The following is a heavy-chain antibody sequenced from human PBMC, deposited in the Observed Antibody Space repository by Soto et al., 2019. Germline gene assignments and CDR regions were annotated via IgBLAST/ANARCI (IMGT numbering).Heavy chain of an antibody. J-gene: IGHJ6*02. V-gene: IGHV3-30*02. CDR2: IWYDGSNK. CDR1: GFTFSSYG. Sequence: GGSLRLSCAASGFTFSSYGMYWVRQAPGKGLEWVAVIWYDGSNKYYADSVKGRFTISRDNSKNTLYLQMNSLRAEDTAVYYCAKDPYYGSGSYYRGPSPRGYYYYGMDVWGQGTTVTVSS. CDR3: AKDPYYGSGSYYRGPSPRGYYYYGMDV. D-gene: IGHD3-10*01.